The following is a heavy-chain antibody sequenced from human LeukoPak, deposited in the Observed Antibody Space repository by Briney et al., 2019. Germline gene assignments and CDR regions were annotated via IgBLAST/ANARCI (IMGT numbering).Heavy chain of an antibody. V-gene: IGHV1-8*01. CDR3: ARGRGSGHKENWFDP. J-gene: IGHJ5*02. CDR1: GYAFTTYD. D-gene: IGHD6-19*01. Sequence: ASVKVSCKASGYAFTTYDINWVRQATGQGPEWMGGMNPNSGNTGYTQNFQGRVTMTRNTSISTAYMELSSLKSEDTAVYYCARGRGSGHKENWFDPWGQGTLVTVSS. CDR2: MNPNSGNT.